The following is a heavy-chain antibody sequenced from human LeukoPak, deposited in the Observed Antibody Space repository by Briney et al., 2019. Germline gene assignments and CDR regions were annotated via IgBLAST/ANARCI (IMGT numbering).Heavy chain of an antibody. D-gene: IGHD3-22*01. CDR1: GFTFDDYA. CDR2: ISGDGGST. V-gene: IGHV3-43*02. J-gene: IGHJ4*02. Sequence: PGGSPRLSCAASGFTFDDYAMHWVRQAPGKGLEWVSLISGDGGSTYYADSVKGRFTISRDNSKNSLYLQMNSLRTEDTALYYCAKDTTYYYDSSGYSDYWGQGTLVTVSS. CDR3: AKDTTYYYDSSGYSDY.